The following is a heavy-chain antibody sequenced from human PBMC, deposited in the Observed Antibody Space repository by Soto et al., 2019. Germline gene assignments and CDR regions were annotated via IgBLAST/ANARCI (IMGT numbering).Heavy chain of an antibody. Sequence: SVKVSCKASGGTFGSYAISWVRQAPGQGLEWMGGIIPIFSTPNYAQKFQGRVTITADESTSTAYMELSSLRSEDTAVYYCARPIQYYFDTSAQSAWFDPWGQGTLVTVS. CDR2: IIPIFSTP. D-gene: IGHD3-22*01. CDR1: GGTFGSYA. V-gene: IGHV1-69*13. CDR3: ARPIQYYFDTSAQSAWFDP. J-gene: IGHJ5*02.